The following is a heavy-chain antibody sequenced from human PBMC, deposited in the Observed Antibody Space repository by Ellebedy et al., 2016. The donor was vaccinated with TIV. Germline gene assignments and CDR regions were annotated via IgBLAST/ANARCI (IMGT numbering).Heavy chain of an antibody. CDR2: ITSSSGTI. Sequence: GESLKISCAASGLSLRSYSMNWVRQAPGKGLEWVSYITSSSGTIYYADSGKGRFTISRDNAKNSLYLQMNSLRVDDTAVYYCVGSDLGRGTLPGTGFWGQGTLVTVSS. CDR3: VGSDLGRGTLPGTGF. D-gene: IGHD2-8*02. J-gene: IGHJ4*02. V-gene: IGHV3-48*04. CDR1: GLSLRSYS.